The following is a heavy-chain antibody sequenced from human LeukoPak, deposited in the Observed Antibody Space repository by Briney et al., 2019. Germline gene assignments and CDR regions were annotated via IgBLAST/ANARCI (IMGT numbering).Heavy chain of an antibody. V-gene: IGHV4-59*01. D-gene: IGHD6-13*01. CDR2: IYYSGST. Sequence: SETLSLTCTVSGGSISSYYWSWIRQPPGKGLEWIGYIYYSGSTNYNPSLKSRVTISVDTSKNQFSLKLSSVTAADTAVYYRARGDVYSSSWAFDYWGQGTLVTISS. CDR3: ARGDVYSSSWAFDY. CDR1: GGSISSYY. J-gene: IGHJ4*02.